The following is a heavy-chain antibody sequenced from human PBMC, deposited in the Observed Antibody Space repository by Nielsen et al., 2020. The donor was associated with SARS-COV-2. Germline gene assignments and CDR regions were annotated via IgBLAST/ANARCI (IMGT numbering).Heavy chain of an antibody. V-gene: IGHV4-4*02. D-gene: IGHD3/OR15-3a*01. CDR2: IYHSGST. CDR1: GGSISSSNW. J-gene: IGHJ4*02. Sequence: SETLSLTCAVSGGSISSSNWWSWVRQPPGKGLEWIGEIYHSGSTNYNPSLKSRVTISVDKSKNQFSLKLSSVTAADTAVYYCTRVSLIGWTGATGRYFDYWGQGTLVTVSS. CDR3: TRVSLIGWTGATGRYFDY.